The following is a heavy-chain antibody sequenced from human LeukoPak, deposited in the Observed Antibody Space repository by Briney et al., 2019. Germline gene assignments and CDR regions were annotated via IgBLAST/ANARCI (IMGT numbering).Heavy chain of an antibody. D-gene: IGHD3-10*01. J-gene: IGHJ4*02. CDR3: ARASVLLWFEDY. V-gene: IGHV1-3*01. CDR2: INAGNGNT. CDR1: GYTSTSYA. Sequence: ASVKVSCKASGYTSTSYAMHWVRQAPGQRLEWMGWINAGNGNTKYSQKFQGRVTITRDTSASTAYMELSSLRSEDTAVYYCARASVLLWFEDYWGQGTLVTVSS.